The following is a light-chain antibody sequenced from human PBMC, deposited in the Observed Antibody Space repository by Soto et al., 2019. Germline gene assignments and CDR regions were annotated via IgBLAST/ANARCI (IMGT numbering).Light chain of an antibody. Sequence: DIVMTQSPDSLAVFLGERATINCKSSQSVLYSSNNKNYLAWYQQKPGLHPKLLIYWASTRESGVPDRFSGSGSGTDFTLTISSLQAEDVAVYYCQQYYSTPFTFGPGTKVDI. CDR1: QSVLYSSNNKNY. J-gene: IGKJ3*01. V-gene: IGKV4-1*01. CDR2: WAS. CDR3: QQYYSTPFT.